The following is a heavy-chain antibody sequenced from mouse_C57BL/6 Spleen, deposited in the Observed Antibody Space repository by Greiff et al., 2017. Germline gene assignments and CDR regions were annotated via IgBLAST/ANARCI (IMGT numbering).Heavy chain of an antibody. Sequence: VQLKESGPELVRPGASVKISCKASGYSFTDYNMNWVKQSTGKSLEWIGVINPNYGTTSYNQKFKGKATLTVDKSSSTAYMQLNSLTSEDSAVYYCESELITSLVARYLDVWGTGTTVTVSS. V-gene: IGHV1-39*01. CDR1: GYSFTDYN. CDR2: INPNYGTT. D-gene: IGHD1-1*01. CDR3: ESELITSLVARYLDV. J-gene: IGHJ1*03.